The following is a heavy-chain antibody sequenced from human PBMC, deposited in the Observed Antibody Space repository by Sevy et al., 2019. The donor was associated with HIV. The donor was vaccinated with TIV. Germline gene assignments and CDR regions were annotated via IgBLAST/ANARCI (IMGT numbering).Heavy chain of an antibody. Sequence: GGSLRLSCAASGFTFSSYEMNWVRQAPGKGLEWVSYISSSGSTIYYADSVKGRFTISRDNAKNSLYLQMNGLRAEDTAVYYCARGPPRYYYGSGSYIDYYYGMDVWGQGTTVTVSS. CDR3: ARGPPRYYYGSGSYIDYYYGMDV. CDR2: ISSSGSTI. J-gene: IGHJ6*02. D-gene: IGHD3-10*01. CDR1: GFTFSSYE. V-gene: IGHV3-48*03.